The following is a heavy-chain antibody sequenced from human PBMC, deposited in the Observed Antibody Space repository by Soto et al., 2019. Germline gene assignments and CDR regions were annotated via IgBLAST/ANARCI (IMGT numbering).Heavy chain of an antibody. Sequence: TLSLTCTVSGGSINPYYWSWIRQPPGKGLEWIGHIYYSQSTNYNPSLKSRVTISVDTSKNQFSLKLSSVTAADTAVYYCARGRDDNNGFDYWGQGTLVTVSS. D-gene: IGHD1-20*01. CDR1: GGSINPYY. J-gene: IGHJ4*02. V-gene: IGHV4-59*01. CDR2: IYYSQST. CDR3: ARGRDDNNGFDY.